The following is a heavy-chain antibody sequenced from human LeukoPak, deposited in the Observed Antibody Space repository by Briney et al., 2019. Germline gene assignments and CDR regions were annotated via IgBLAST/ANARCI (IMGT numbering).Heavy chain of an antibody. CDR3: ASHLGFCGSTSCYYY. CDR2: ISTSSSTI. D-gene: IGHD2-2*01. V-gene: IGHV3-48*01. CDR1: GFTFSSYS. Sequence: GGSLRLSCAASGFTFSSYSMNWVRQAPGKGLEWVSYISTSSSTIYYADSVKGRFTISRDNAKNSLYLQMNSLRAEDTAVYYCASHLGFCGSTSCYYYWGQGTLVTVSS. J-gene: IGHJ4*02.